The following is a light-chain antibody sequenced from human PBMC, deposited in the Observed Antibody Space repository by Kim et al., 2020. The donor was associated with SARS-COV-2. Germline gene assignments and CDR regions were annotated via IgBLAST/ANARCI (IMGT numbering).Light chain of an antibody. Sequence: NFMLTQPHSVSESPGKTVTISCTRSSGSIASNYVQWYHQRPGSAPTTVIYDNNQRPSGVPYRFSGSIDSSSNSASLTISGLKTEDEADYYCQSYDSSNLWVFGGGTQLTVL. CDR3: QSYDSSNLWV. CDR1: SGSIASNY. J-gene: IGLJ3*02. CDR2: DNN. V-gene: IGLV6-57*03.